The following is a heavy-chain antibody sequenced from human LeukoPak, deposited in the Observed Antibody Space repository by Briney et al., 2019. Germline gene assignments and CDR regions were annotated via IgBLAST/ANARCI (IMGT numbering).Heavy chain of an antibody. Sequence: GGSRKSPCAALESTFIPYRMNWVGQAPGKGLEWLASIKDDGSEKYYVDSVKGRFTISRDNAKNSLSLQMNGLRVEDTAVYFCASLSGVPEYWGRGTLVTVPS. J-gene: IGHJ4*02. CDR1: ESTFIPYR. CDR2: IKDDGSEK. V-gene: IGHV3-7*01. CDR3: ASLSGVPEY. D-gene: IGHD7-27*01.